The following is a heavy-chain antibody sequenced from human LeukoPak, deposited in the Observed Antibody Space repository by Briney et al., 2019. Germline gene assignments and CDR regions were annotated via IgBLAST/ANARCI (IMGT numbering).Heavy chain of an antibody. CDR3: AKDLGCSGGSCYSGSFDY. CDR2: ISYDGSNK. Sequence: PGRSLRLSCAASGFTFSSYGMHWVRQAPGKELEWVAVISYDGSNKYYADSVKGRFTVSRDNSKNTLYLQMNSLRAEDTAVYYCAKDLGCSGGSCYSGSFDYWGQGTLVTVSS. J-gene: IGHJ4*02. CDR1: GFTFSSYG. V-gene: IGHV3-30*18. D-gene: IGHD2-15*01.